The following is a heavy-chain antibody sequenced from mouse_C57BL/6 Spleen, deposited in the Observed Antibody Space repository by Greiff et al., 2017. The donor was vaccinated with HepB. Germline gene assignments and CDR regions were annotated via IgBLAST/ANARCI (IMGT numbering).Heavy chain of an antibody. CDR3: ARGGVIMYYAMDY. Sequence: VQLQQPGTELVKPGASVKLSCKASGYTFTSYWMHWVKQRPGQGLEWIGNINPSNGGTNYNEKFKSKATLTVDKSSSTAYMQLSSLTSEDSAVYYCARGGVIMYYAMDYWGQGTSVTVSS. CDR1: GYTFTSYW. CDR2: INPSNGGT. J-gene: IGHJ4*01. V-gene: IGHV1-53*01. D-gene: IGHD2-4*01.